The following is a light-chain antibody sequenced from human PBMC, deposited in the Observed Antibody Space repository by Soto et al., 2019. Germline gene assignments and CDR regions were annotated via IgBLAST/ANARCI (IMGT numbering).Light chain of an antibody. CDR1: QSVSTN. CDR3: QQYHNWPPYT. J-gene: IGKJ2*01. CDR2: GAS. Sequence: EIVMTQSPATLSVSPGERATLSCRASQSVSTNLAWYQRKPGQAPRLLMYGASTRATGIPARFSGSGSGTEFTLTISSLQSEDVAVYYCQQYHNWPPYTFGQGTKLEIK. V-gene: IGKV3-15*01.